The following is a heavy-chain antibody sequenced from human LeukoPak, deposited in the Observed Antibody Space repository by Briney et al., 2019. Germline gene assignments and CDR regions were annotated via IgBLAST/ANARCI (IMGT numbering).Heavy chain of an antibody. CDR2: IKQDGSET. CDR3: ARVYSSLWAPSFDY. D-gene: IGHD3-22*01. V-gene: IGHV3-7*05. Sequence: GGSLRLSCAASGFXFSNYWMNWVRQAPGKGLEWVANIKQDGSETYYVGSVKGRFTISRDNAKNSLFLQMNSLRAGDTAVYYCARVYSSLWAPSFDYWGQGALVTVSS. CDR1: GFXFSNYW. J-gene: IGHJ4*02.